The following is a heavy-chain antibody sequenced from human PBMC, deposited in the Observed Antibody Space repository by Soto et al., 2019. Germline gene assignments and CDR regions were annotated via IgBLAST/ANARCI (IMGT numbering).Heavy chain of an antibody. V-gene: IGHV1-69*12. CDR1: GGTFRTPA. CDR3: ARDNDRPQLGGNYYYILDV. Sequence: QVQLEQSGAEVKKPGSSVKVSCKASGGTFRTPAISWVRQAPGQGLEWMGGIMPVFRTPDYAQKFQGRVTITADESTNTSYMELSGLRSDDTAVYYCARDNDRPQLGGNYYYILDVWGQGSTITVSS. CDR2: IMPVFRTP. J-gene: IGHJ6*02. D-gene: IGHD2-8*01.